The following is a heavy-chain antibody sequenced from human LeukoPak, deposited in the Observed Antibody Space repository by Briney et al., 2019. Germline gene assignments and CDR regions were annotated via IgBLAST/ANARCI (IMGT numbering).Heavy chain of an antibody. V-gene: IGHV3-33*01. CDR1: GFTFSNYG. D-gene: IGHD2-15*01. CDR3: ATVRSCSGGNCYYLDY. CDR2: IWYDGSNK. Sequence: PGGSLRLSCAASGFTFSNYGMYWVRQAPGKGLEWVAVIWYDGSNKYYADYVKGRFTISRDNSKNTLYLQMNSLRAEDTAVYYCATVRSCSGGNCYYLDYWGQGTLVTVSS. J-gene: IGHJ4*02.